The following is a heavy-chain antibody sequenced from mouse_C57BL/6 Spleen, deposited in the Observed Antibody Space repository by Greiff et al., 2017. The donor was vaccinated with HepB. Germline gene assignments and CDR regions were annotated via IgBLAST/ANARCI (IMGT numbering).Heavy chain of an antibody. CDR2: IWTGGGT. J-gene: IGHJ4*01. CDR3: ARIYYDYHYYYAMDY. D-gene: IGHD2-4*01. V-gene: IGHV2-9-1*01. CDR1: GFSLTSYA. Sequence: VKLQQSGPGLVAPSQSLSITCTVSGFSLTSYAISWVRQPPGKGLEWLGVIWTGGGTNYNSALKSRLSISKDNSKSQVFLKMNSLQTDDTARYYCARIYYDYHYYYAMDYWGQGTSVTVSS.